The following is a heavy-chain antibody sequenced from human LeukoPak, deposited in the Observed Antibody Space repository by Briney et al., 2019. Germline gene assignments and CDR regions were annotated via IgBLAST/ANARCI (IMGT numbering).Heavy chain of an antibody. CDR3: ARRPLRVGNWFDP. V-gene: IGHV4-59*12. Sequence: PSETLSLTCTVSGGSISSYYWSWIRQPPGKGLGWIGYIYCSGSTNYNASLKSRVTISVDTSKNQFSLKLSAVTAADTAVYYCARRPLRVGNWFDPWGQGTLVTVSS. D-gene: IGHD1-26*01. CDR1: GGSISSYY. J-gene: IGHJ5*02. CDR2: IYCSGST.